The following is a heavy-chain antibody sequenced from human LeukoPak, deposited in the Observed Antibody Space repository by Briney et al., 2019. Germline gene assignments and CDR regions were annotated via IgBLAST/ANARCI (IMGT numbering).Heavy chain of an antibody. CDR2: IYYSGST. CDR3: ARADPAYCGGDCFQH. J-gene: IGHJ1*01. CDR1: GGSISSYY. V-gene: IGHV4-59*01. D-gene: IGHD2-21*01. Sequence: SETLSLTCTVSGGSISSYYWSWIRQPPGKGLEWIGYIYYSGSTNYNPSLKSRVTISVDTSKNQFSLKLSSVTAADTAVYYCARADPAYCGGDCFQHWGQGTLVTVSS.